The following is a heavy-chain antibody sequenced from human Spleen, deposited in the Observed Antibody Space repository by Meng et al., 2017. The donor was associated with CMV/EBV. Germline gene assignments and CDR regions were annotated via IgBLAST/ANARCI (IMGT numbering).Heavy chain of an antibody. CDR2: ISGSGGST. Sequence: GESLKISCAASGFTFSSYAMSWVRQAPGKGLEWVSIISGSGGSTYYADSVKGRFTISRDNAKNTLYLQMNSLRAEDTSVYYCTRAGGFYYGSGNYYRYFESWGQGTLVTVSS. CDR1: GFTFSSYA. V-gene: IGHV3-23*01. J-gene: IGHJ4*02. CDR3: TRAGGFYYGSGNYYRYFES. D-gene: IGHD3-10*01.